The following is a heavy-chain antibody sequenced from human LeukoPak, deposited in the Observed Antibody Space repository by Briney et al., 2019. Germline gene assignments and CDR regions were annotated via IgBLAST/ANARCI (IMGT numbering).Heavy chain of an antibody. D-gene: IGHD3-10*01. Sequence: NTSETLSLTCTVSGGFISSYYWSWIRQPPGKGLEWIGYIYYSGSTNYNPSLKSRVTISVDTSKNQFSLKLSSVTAADTAVYYCARASGLVRGTIAFDIWGQGTMVTVSS. CDR1: GGFISSYY. CDR2: IYYSGST. V-gene: IGHV4-59*01. CDR3: ARASGLVRGTIAFDI. J-gene: IGHJ3*02.